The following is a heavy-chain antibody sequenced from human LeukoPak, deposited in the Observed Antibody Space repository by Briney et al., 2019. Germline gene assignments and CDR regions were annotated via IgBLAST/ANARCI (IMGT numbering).Heavy chain of an antibody. V-gene: IGHV3-33*01. J-gene: IGHJ4*02. CDR1: GFTFSSYG. Sequence: GRSLRLSCAASGFTFSSYGMHWVRQAPGKGLEWVAVIWYDGSNKYYADSVKGRFTISRDNSKNTLYLQMNSLRAEDTAVYCCARDHYYGSGSYYFNYWGQGTLVTVSS. D-gene: IGHD3-10*01. CDR3: ARDHYYGSGSYYFNY. CDR2: IWYDGSNK.